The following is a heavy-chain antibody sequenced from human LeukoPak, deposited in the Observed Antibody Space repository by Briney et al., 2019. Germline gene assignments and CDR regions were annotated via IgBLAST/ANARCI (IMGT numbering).Heavy chain of an antibody. J-gene: IGHJ4*02. CDR2: IYPGDSDT. CDR1: GYSFTSYW. V-gene: IGHV5-51*01. Sequence: GESLKISWKGSGYSFTSYWIGWVRQMPGKGLEWMGIIYPGDSDTRYSPSFQGQVTISADKSISTAYLQWSSLKASDTAMYYCARLQDIVATIVADVSFDYWGQGTLVTVSS. D-gene: IGHD5-12*01. CDR3: ARLQDIVATIVADVSFDY.